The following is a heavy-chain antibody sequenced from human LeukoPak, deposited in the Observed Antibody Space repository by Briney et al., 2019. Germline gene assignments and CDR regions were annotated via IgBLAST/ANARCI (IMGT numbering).Heavy chain of an antibody. V-gene: IGHV1-2*02. J-gene: IGHJ5*02. CDR2: INPNSGGT. CDR1: GYTFTGYY. Sequence: GASVKVSCKASGYTFTGYYMHWVRQAPGQGLEWMGWINPNSGGTNYAQKFQGRVTMTRDTSISTAYMELSRLRSDDTAVYYCARDSSSPPYDWFDPWGQGTLVTVSS. CDR3: ARDSSSPPYDWFDP. D-gene: IGHD6-6*01.